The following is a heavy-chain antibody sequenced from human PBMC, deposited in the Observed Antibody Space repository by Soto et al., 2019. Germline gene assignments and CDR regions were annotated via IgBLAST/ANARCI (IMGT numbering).Heavy chain of an antibody. V-gene: IGHV3-7*05. CDR1: GFIFNNYW. Sequence: EVQLVESGGGLVQPGGSLRLSCAASGFIFNNYWMAWARQRPGKGLEWVANINEPGSDTYYVDSVKGRFSISRDNAKNSLYLQMESLGAEDTAVYYCARAPAPGTTDYWGQGTLVSVSS. CDR3: ARAPAPGTTDY. J-gene: IGHJ4*02. D-gene: IGHD1-7*01. CDR2: INEPGSDT.